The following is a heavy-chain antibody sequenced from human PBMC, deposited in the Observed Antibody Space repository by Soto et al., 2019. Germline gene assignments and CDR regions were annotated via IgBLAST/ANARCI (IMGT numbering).Heavy chain of an antibody. CDR1: GGTFSSYA. CDR3: ARDSGDTRPHFDY. D-gene: IGHD2-15*01. J-gene: IGHJ4*02. CDR2: IIPIFGIA. V-gene: IGHV1-69*13. Sequence: SVKVSCKASGGTFSSYAISWVRQAPGQGLEWMGGIIPIFGIANYAQKFQGRVTITADESTSTAYMELSSLRSEDTAVYYCARDSGDTRPHFDYWGQGTLVTVSS.